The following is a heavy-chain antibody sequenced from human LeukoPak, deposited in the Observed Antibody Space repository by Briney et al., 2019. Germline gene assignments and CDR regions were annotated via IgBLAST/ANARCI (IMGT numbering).Heavy chain of an antibody. Sequence: GGSLSLFCAASGFTLSSYEMLWVRQPSGKGLEWFSAVGVGHDTFYGGSVKGRFTISRDNARNSVYLQMHSLRAGDTGVYYCARESGGSGTLPYDFWGHGTMVTVSS. CDR3: ARESGGSGTLPYDF. V-gene: IGHV3-13*01. CDR2: VGVGHDT. J-gene: IGHJ3*01. D-gene: IGHD3-10*01. CDR1: GFTLSSYE.